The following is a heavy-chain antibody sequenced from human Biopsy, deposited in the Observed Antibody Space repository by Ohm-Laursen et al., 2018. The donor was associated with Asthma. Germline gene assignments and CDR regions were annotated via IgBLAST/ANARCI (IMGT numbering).Heavy chain of an antibody. J-gene: IGHJ4*02. V-gene: IGHV3-53*01. CDR2: IYSGGTS. D-gene: IGHD3-22*01. CDR1: GFAVSRDY. CDR3: ARGDSSNWSHYYFDY. Sequence: SLRLSCSASGFAVSRDYMFWVRQAPGKGLEWVSVIYSGGTSHTADSVRGRFTMSRDYSKNTLYLQMHSLRAEDTAVYYCARGDSSNWSHYYFDYWGQGTLVPVSS.